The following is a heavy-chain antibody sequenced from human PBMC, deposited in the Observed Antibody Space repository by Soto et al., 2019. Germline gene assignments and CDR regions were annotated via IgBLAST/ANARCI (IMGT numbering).Heavy chain of an antibody. J-gene: IGHJ4*02. V-gene: IGHV1-69*01. CDR2: IIPIFGTA. Sequence: QVQLVQSGAEVKKPGSSVKVSCKASGGTFSSYAISWVRQAPGQGLEWMGGIIPIFGTANYAQKFQGRVTITADESTSTAYMELSSLRAEDTAVYYCARGTYYDSSGYYYRFDYWGQGTLVTVSS. CDR3: ARGTYYDSSGYYYRFDY. D-gene: IGHD3-22*01. CDR1: GGTFSSYA.